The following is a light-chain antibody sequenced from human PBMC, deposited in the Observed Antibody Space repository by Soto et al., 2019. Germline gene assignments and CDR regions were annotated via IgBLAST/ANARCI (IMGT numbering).Light chain of an antibody. J-gene: IGLJ3*02. CDR1: SSNIGNNT. Sequence: QSVLTQPPSASGTPGQRVTISCSGSSSNIGNNTVNWYQQLPGTAPKLLIYGNNHRTSGVPDRFSGSKSGTSASLANSGLQSEDEADYCCAAWDDSLNGPVFGGGTKLTVL. V-gene: IGLV1-44*01. CDR2: GNN. CDR3: AAWDDSLNGPV.